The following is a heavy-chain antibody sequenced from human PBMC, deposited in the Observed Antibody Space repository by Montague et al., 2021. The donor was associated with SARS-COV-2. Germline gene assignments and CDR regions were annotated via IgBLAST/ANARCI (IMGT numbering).Heavy chain of an antibody. Sequence: SETLSLTCTVTGGPISGSSDYWGWIRQSPGKGLEWIASVDYSGNTYYXPSLKSRLTISVDTSKNQFSLKLNSVTAADTALYYCARREYSYGWGDWGQGTLVTVSS. D-gene: IGHD5-18*01. J-gene: IGHJ4*02. CDR1: GGPISGSSDY. CDR3: ARREYSYGWGD. CDR2: VDYSGNT. V-gene: IGHV4-39*01.